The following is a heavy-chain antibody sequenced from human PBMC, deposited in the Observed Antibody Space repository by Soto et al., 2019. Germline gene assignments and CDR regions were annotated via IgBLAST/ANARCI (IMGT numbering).Heavy chain of an antibody. D-gene: IGHD3-3*01. CDR2: IIPIFGTA. J-gene: IGHJ6*02. Sequence: GASVKVSCKASGGTFSSYAISWVRQAPGQGREWMGGIIPIFGTANYAQKFQGRVTITADESTSTAYMELSSLRSEDTAVYYCARDQREITIFTPYYYYGMDVWGQGXTVTVSS. CDR1: GGTFSSYA. V-gene: IGHV1-69*13. CDR3: ARDQREITIFTPYYYYGMDV.